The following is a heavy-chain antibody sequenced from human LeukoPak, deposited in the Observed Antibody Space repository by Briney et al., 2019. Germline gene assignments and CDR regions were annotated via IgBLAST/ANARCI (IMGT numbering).Heavy chain of an antibody. J-gene: IGHJ3*02. Sequence: GGSLRLSCAASGFSFSSYTMNWVRQAPGKGLEWVSIISSSSSYIYYADSVKGRFTISRDNAKNALYLQMNSLRVEDTAVYYCARVAVNAFDIWGQGTMVTVSS. V-gene: IGHV3-21*01. D-gene: IGHD6-19*01. CDR1: GFSFSSYT. CDR3: ARVAVNAFDI. CDR2: ISSSSSYI.